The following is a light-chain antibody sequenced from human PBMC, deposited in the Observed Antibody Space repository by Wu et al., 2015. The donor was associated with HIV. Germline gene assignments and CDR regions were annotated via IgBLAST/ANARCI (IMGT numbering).Light chain of an antibody. CDR3: QQYGSSPGT. CDR2: GAS. Sequence: EIVLTQSPGTLSLSPGERATLSCRASQSVSSSYLAWYQQKPGQAPRLLIYGASSRAAGSPDRFSGSGSGTDFTLTISRLEPEDFALYYCQQYGSSPGTFGQGTKVEIK. V-gene: IGKV3-20*01. J-gene: IGKJ1*01. CDR1: QSVSSSY.